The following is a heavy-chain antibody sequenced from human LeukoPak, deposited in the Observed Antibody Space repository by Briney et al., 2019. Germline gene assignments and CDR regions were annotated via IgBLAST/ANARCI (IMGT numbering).Heavy chain of an antibody. V-gene: IGHV3-21*01. Sequence: GGSLRLSCAASGFTFSSYSMNSVRQAPGKGLEWVSSISSSSYIYYADSVRGRFTISRDNAKNSLYLQMNSLRAEDTAVYYCASHWGLIWGQGTMVTVSS. D-gene: IGHD7-27*01. CDR3: ASHWGLI. J-gene: IGHJ3*02. CDR1: GFTFSSYS. CDR2: ISSSSYI.